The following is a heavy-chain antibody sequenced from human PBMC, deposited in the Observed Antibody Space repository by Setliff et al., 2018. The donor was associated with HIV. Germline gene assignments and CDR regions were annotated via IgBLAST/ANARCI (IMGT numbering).Heavy chain of an antibody. D-gene: IGHD3-10*01. CDR3: ARDDHYYDSGSYYSDWYFDL. CDR2: IVVGSSNT. J-gene: IGHJ2*01. Sequence: SVKVSCKASGFTFSTSAMQWVRQARGQRLEWLGWIVVGSSNTNYAQKFQERVTITRDMSTRTTYMELSSLRSEDTAVYYCARDDHYYDSGSYYSDWYFDLWGRGTLVTVSS. CDR1: GFTFSTSA. V-gene: IGHV1-58*02.